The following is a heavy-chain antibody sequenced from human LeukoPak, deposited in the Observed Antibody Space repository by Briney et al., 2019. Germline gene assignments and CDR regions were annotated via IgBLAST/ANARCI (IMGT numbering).Heavy chain of an antibody. CDR3: ARDSVTTDAFDI. CDR1: GGSISSYY. Sequence: SETLSLTCTVSGGSISSYYRSWIRQPPGKGLEWIGYIYYSGSTNYNPSLKSRVTISVDTSKNQFSLKLSSVTAADTAVYYCARDSVTTDAFDIWGQGTMVTVSS. CDR2: IYYSGST. V-gene: IGHV4-59*01. D-gene: IGHD1-1*01. J-gene: IGHJ3*02.